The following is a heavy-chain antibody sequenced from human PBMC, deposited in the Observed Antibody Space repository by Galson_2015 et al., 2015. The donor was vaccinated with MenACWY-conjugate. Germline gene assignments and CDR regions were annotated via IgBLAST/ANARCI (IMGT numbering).Heavy chain of an antibody. CDR1: GFSFSGSW. CDR3: ARGPRYGAFDI. J-gene: IGHJ3*02. V-gene: IGHV3-7*03. CDR2: IKQDASEK. D-gene: IGHD4-17*01. Sequence: LRLSCAASGFSFSGSWTSWVRQAPGKGLEWVANIKQDASEKYYVDSVKGRFAISRDNAKTSLYLQMNSLGAEDTAVYYCARGPRYGAFDIWGQGTMVTVSS.